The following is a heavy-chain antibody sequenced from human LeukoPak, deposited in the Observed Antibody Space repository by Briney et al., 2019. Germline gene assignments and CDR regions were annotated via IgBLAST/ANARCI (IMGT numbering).Heavy chain of an antibody. Sequence: GGALRLSCAASGFTFSSYWMHWLRQAPGKGLVWVSRINSDGSSTSYADSVKGRLTISRDNAKNTLYLQMNSLRAEDTAVYYCARDKGKSSNIDYWGQGTLVTVSS. CDR3: ARDKGKSSNIDY. J-gene: IGHJ4*02. CDR2: INSDGSST. CDR1: GFTFSSYW. V-gene: IGHV3-74*01. D-gene: IGHD4-11*01.